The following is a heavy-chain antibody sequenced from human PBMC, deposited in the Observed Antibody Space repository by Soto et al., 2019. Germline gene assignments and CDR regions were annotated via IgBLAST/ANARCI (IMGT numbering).Heavy chain of an antibody. D-gene: IGHD4-17*01. J-gene: IGHJ4*02. Sequence: ASLKVSCKTSGGTFSSYAISWVRQAPGQGLEWMGWISAYNGNTNYAQKLQGRVTMTTDTSTSTAYMELRSLRSDDTAVYYCARFGTMTDWGQGTLVTVSS. CDR2: ISAYNGNT. CDR1: GGTFSSYA. CDR3: ARFGTMTD. V-gene: IGHV1-18*01.